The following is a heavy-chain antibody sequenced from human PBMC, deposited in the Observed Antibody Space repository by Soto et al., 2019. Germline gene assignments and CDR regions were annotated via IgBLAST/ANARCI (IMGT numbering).Heavy chain of an antibody. D-gene: IGHD5-18*01. Sequence: SEALSLTCAGSCTSFGTYYWCWIRQPPGKGLEWIGYIFYSGHLKYNPSLKSRLTISVDPPKNQISLRLSSVTAADTAIYYCASIRGYSGWFDPWGQGIPVTVSS. CDR3: ASIRGYSGWFDP. J-gene: IGHJ5*02. CDR2: IFYSGHL. CDR1: CTSFGTYY. V-gene: IGHV4-59*01.